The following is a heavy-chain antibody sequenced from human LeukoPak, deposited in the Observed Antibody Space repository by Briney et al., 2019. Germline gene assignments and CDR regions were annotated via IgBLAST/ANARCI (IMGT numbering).Heavy chain of an antibody. D-gene: IGHD3-10*01. Sequence: ASVKVSCKASGYTFTSYYLYWVRQAPGQGLEWMGIINPSSDSTKYAQKFQGRVTMTRDTSTSTVYMELSSLRSEDTAVYYCARDFAYGSGSTHFDYWGQGTLVTVSS. J-gene: IGHJ4*02. CDR3: ARDFAYGSGSTHFDY. CDR2: INPSSDST. CDR1: GYTFTSYY. V-gene: IGHV1-46*01.